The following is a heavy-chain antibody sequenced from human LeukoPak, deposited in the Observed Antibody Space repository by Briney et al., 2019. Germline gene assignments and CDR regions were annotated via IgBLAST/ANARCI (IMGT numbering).Heavy chain of an antibody. CDR2: LNSDESST. D-gene: IGHD6-13*01. V-gene: IGHV3-74*01. CDR1: GFTSSSYW. CDR3: ARAAAGTRNAFDI. Sequence: GGSLRLSCAASGFTSSSYWMHWVRQAPGKGLVWVSRLNSDESSTNYADSVKGRFTISRDKAKKTLYLQMSSLRAEDTALYYCARAAAGTRNAFDIWGPGTMVSVSA. J-gene: IGHJ3*02.